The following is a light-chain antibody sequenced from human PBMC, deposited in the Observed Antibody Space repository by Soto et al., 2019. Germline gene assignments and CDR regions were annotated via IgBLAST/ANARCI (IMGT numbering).Light chain of an antibody. V-gene: IGLV2-8*01. CDR2: EVS. CDR1: SSEVGGYNY. Sequence: QSALTQPPSASGSPGQSVTISCTGTSSEVGGYNYVSWYQQHPGKAPKLMIYEVSKRPSGVPDRFSGSKSGNTASLTVSGLQAEDEADYFCSSYAGSNKPSYVFGTGTKVTVL. CDR3: SSYAGSNKPSYV. J-gene: IGLJ1*01.